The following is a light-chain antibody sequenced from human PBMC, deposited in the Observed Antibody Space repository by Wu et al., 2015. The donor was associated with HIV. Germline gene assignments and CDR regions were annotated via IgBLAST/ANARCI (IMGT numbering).Light chain of an antibody. V-gene: IGKV1-8*01. CDR1: HNIFNY. J-gene: IGKJ4*01. CDR3: QQYFSDPL. CDR2: AAS. Sequence: IQITQSPSSLSASTGDRVTFTCRASHNIFNYLAWYQQKPGRAPKLLIYAASTLQSGVPSRFSGSGSGTDFTLTISWLQSEDFATYYCQQYFSDPLFGGGTKVEIK.